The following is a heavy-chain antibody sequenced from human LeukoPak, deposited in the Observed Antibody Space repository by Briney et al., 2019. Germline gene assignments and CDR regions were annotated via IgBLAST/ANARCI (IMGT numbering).Heavy chain of an antibody. D-gene: IGHD4-23*01. CDR2: IYTSGST. CDR1: GGSISSYY. Sequence: SETLSLTCTVSGGSISSYYWSWIRQPAGKGLEWIGRIYTSGSTNYNPSLKSRVTMSVDTSKNQFSLKLSSVTAADTAVYYCARGGGNSVYYYYYMDVWGKGTTVTVSS. CDR3: ARGGGNSVYYYYYMDV. V-gene: IGHV4-4*07. J-gene: IGHJ6*03.